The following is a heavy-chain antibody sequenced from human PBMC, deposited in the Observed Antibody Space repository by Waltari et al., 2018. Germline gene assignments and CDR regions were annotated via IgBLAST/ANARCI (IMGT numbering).Heavy chain of an antibody. Sequence: EVQLLESGGGLVKPGGSLRLSCAASGFPFTNYAMSWVRQATGKGLGGVSVIYSGGDTYYADSVKGRFTISRDNSKNTLYLQMNSLRAEDTAVYFCAKEKRISYYDSSGQFDYWGQGTLVTVSS. CDR2: IYSGGDT. J-gene: IGHJ4*02. D-gene: IGHD3-22*01. CDR3: AKEKRISYYDSSGQFDY. V-gene: IGHV3-23*03. CDR1: GFPFTNYA.